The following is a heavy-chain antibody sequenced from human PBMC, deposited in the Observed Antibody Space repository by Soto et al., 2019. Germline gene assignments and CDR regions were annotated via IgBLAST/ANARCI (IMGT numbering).Heavy chain of an antibody. CDR3: ARDRRERYNWNPFDY. V-gene: IGHV3-30-3*01. Sequence: PGGSLRLSCAASGFTFSSYAMHWVRQAPGKGLEWVAVISYDGSNKYYADSVKGRFTISRDNSKNTLYLQMNSLRAEDTAVYYCARDRRERYNWNPFDYWGQGTLVTVSS. J-gene: IGHJ4*02. CDR2: ISYDGSNK. CDR1: GFTFSSYA. D-gene: IGHD1-20*01.